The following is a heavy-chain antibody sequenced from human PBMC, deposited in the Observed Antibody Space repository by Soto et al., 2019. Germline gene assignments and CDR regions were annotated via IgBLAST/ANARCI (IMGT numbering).Heavy chain of an antibody. D-gene: IGHD5-12*01. Sequence: LSLTCAVYGESFIGYYWTWIRQPPGKGLEWIGEINHRGSANYNPSLKSRVTISVDTSNNQFSLKLSSVTAADTSVYYCARTDIVTTNCFDPWGQGTLVTVSS. CDR3: ARTDIVTTNCFDP. J-gene: IGHJ5*02. V-gene: IGHV4-34*01. CDR2: INHRGSA. CDR1: GESFIGYY.